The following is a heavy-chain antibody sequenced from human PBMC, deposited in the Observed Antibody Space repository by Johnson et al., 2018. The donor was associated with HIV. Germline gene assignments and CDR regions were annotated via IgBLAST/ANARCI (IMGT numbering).Heavy chain of an antibody. V-gene: IGHV3-69-1*01. J-gene: IGHJ3*02. CDR3: ARDSQWELRPDAFDI. Sequence: VQLVESGGGLVKPGGSLRLSCAASGFTFSNAWMSWVRQAPGKGLEWVGRFTISRDNSKNTLYLQMNSLRAEDTAVYYCARDSQWELRPDAFDIWGQGTMDTVSS. CDR1: GFTFSNAW. D-gene: IGHD1-26*01.